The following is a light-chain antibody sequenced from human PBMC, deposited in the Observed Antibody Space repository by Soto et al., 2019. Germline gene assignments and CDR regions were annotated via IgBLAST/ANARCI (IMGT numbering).Light chain of an antibody. Sequence: QSVLTQPASVSGSPGQSITISCTGTSSDVGYYNYVSWYQQHPGKAPKLMIYDVSNRPSGVSNRFSGSKSGNTASLTISGLQAEDEADYYCCSYAGSSTFRVFGGGTKLTVL. CDR1: SSDVGYYNY. J-gene: IGLJ3*02. CDR3: CSYAGSSTFRV. V-gene: IGLV2-23*02. CDR2: DVS.